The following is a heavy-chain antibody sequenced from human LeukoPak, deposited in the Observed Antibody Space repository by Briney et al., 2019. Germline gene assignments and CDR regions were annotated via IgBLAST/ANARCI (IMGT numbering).Heavy chain of an antibody. Sequence: PSETLSLTCTVSGASISSYYWSWIRQPPGKGLEWFGYIYYSGITNYNPSLKSRVTISVDTSKNQFSLKLSSVTAADTAVYYCARRVHSGSYSFDYWGQGTLVTVSS. V-gene: IGHV4-59*08. D-gene: IGHD1-26*01. CDR2: IYYSGIT. CDR1: GASISSYY. CDR3: ARRVHSGSYSFDY. J-gene: IGHJ4*02.